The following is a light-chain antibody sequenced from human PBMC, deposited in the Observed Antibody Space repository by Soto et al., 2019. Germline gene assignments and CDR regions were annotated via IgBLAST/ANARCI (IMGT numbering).Light chain of an antibody. Sequence: QSALTQPASVSGSPGQSITISCTGTSSDVGGYNYVSWYQQYPGKAPKLMIYDVTNRPSGVSNRFSGSKSGNTASLTISGLQAEDEADYYCCLYAVTFYVFGTGTKVTVL. CDR3: CLYAVTFYV. CDR2: DVT. V-gene: IGLV2-14*01. CDR1: SSDVGGYNY. J-gene: IGLJ1*01.